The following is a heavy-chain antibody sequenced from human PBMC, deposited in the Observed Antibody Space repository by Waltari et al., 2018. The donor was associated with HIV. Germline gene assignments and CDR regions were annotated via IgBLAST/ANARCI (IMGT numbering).Heavy chain of an antibody. CDR3: VRHWVYGSVPSAIRTFDN. D-gene: IGHD3-10*01. V-gene: IGHV4-39*01. Sequence: QLQMQESGPGLVKPSETLSLTCSVSGDSISATPLYWGWIRQPPGKWLEWIGSISYSGTTYSKASLSSRVIVSVDTPKNQFSLHLRSVTAADTAVYYCVRHWVYGSVPSAIRTFDNWGQGTLVTVSS. CDR2: ISYSGTT. J-gene: IGHJ4*02. CDR1: GDSISATPLY.